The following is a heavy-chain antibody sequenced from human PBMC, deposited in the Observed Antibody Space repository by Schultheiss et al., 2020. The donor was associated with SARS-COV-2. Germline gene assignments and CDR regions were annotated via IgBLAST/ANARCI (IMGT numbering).Heavy chain of an antibody. CDR2: IWYDGSNK. Sequence: GESLKISCAASGFTFSSYGMHWVRQAPGKGLEWVAVIWYDGSNKYYADSVKGRFTISRDNSKNTLYLQMNSLRAEDTAVYYCARDVHKEYYFDYWGQGTLVTVSS. CDR1: GFTFSSYG. J-gene: IGHJ4*02. D-gene: IGHD1-1*01. V-gene: IGHV3-33*01. CDR3: ARDVHKEYYFDY.